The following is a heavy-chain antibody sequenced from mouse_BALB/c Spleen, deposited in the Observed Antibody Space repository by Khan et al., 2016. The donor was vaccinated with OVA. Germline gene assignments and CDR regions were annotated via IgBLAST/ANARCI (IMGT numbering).Heavy chain of an antibody. CDR3: ARRVLYYFDY. CDR2: IYPYNDDT. J-gene: IGHJ2*01. Sequence: EVQLQESGPELVKPGASVKMSCKASGYTFTSYVIHWVKQKPGQGLEWIGYIYPYNDDTRYSEKFKGKATLTSDKSSSTAYMELSSLTSEDSAVYYCARRVLYYFDYWGQGTTLTVSS. CDR1: GYTFTSYV. V-gene: IGHV1S136*01.